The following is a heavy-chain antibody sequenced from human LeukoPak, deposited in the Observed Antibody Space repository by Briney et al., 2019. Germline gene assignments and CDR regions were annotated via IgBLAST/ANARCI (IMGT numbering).Heavy chain of an antibody. J-gene: IGHJ6*03. CDR3: ARGGFDWLSRSGYYYYMDV. CDR1: GYTFTGYY. CDR2: MNPNSGNT. Sequence: GASVKVSCKASGYTFTGYYMHWVRQAPGQGLEWMGWMNPNSGNTGYAQKFQGRVTMTRNTSISTAYMELSSLRSEDTAVYYCARGGFDWLSRSGYYYYMDVWDKGTTVTISS. V-gene: IGHV1-8*02. D-gene: IGHD3-9*01.